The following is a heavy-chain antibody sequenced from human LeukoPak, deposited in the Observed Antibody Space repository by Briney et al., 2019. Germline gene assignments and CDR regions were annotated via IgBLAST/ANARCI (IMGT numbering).Heavy chain of an antibody. CDR2: IGTSGSYN. J-gene: IGHJ4*02. CDR3: ASGVIIATAGSLDY. D-gene: IGHD6-13*01. Sequence: KAGGSLTLSCAASGFTFSSYWMSWVRPAPGDGREWGSSIGTSGSYNYYVDSVRGRFTISRDAAKNSLYLQMNSLRAEDTAMYYCASGVIIATAGSLDYWGQGTLVTVSS. CDR1: GFTFSSYW. V-gene: IGHV3-21*01.